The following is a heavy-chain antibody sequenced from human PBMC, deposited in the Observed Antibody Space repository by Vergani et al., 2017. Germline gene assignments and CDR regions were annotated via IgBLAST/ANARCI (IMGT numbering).Heavy chain of an antibody. D-gene: IGHD2-15*01. CDR3: ARSRPYCTSGSCPAI. J-gene: IGHJ1*01. Sequence: QVKLQESGPGLLKPSQTLSLTCTVSGESIRSGSHHWSWIRQPAGKGPEWIGHIHTGGSTDLNPSFKSRVSISVDTSKSQFSLKLNSVTVADTAVYYCARSRPYCTSGSCPAIWGQGTLVTVSS. CDR1: GESIRSGSHH. CDR2: IHTGGST. V-gene: IGHV4-61*02.